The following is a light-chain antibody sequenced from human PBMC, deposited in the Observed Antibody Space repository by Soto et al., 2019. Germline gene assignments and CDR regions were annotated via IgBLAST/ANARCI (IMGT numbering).Light chain of an antibody. CDR3: QQYDYWPRT. CDR2: GVS. Sequence: VMTQSPATVSVSPGESATLSCRASQSISSSKLAWYQQNPGQAPRLLLYGVSNRATGIPARFSGSGSGTEFTLTISSLQSEDFAVYYCQQYDYWPRTFGQGTKVDI. J-gene: IGKJ1*01. V-gene: IGKV3-15*01. CDR1: QSISSS.